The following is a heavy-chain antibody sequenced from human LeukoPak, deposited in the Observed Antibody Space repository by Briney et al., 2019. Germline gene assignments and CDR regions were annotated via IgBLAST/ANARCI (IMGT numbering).Heavy chain of an antibody. J-gene: IGHJ4*02. Sequence: GESLKISCKGSGYSFTSYWIGWLRQMPGKGLEWMGIIYPGDSDTRYSPSFQGQVTISADKSISTAYMELSSLRSDDTAVYYCATEGRRWELLIGDYWGQGTLVTVSS. V-gene: IGHV5-51*01. D-gene: IGHD1-26*01. CDR1: GYSFTSYW. CDR3: ATEGRRWELLIGDY. CDR2: IYPGDSDT.